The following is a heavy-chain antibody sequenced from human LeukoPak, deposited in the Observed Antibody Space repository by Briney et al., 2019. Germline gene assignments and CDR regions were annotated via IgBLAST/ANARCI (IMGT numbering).Heavy chain of an antibody. Sequence: GGSLRLSCAASGFTFSSYWMSWVRQAPGKGLEWVANIKQDGSEKCYVDSVKGRFTISRDNAKNSLYLQMNSLRAEDTAVYYCARDSRSGDFWSGTFDYWGQGTLVTVSS. CDR2: IKQDGSEK. CDR1: GFTFSSYW. V-gene: IGHV3-7*01. D-gene: IGHD3-3*01. CDR3: ARDSRSGDFWSGTFDY. J-gene: IGHJ4*02.